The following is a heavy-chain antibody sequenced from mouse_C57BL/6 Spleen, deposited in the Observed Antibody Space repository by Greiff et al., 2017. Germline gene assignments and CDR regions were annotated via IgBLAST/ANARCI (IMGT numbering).Heavy chain of an antibody. CDR3: ARAPYYGSSYYAMDY. J-gene: IGHJ4*01. CDR2: IDPSDSYT. Sequence: QVQLKQPGAELVRPGTSVKLSCKASGYTFTSYWMHWVKQRPGQGLEWIGVIDPSDSYTNYNQKFKGKATLTVDTSSSTAYMQLSSLTSEDSAVYYCARAPYYGSSYYAMDYWGQGTSVTVSS. D-gene: IGHD1-1*01. V-gene: IGHV1-59*01. CDR1: GYTFTSYW.